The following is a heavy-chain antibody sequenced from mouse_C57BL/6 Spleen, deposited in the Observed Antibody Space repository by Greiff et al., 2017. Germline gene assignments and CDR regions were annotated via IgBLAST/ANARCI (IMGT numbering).Heavy chain of an antibody. CDR3: ARLGRDY. CDR1: GYTFTSYW. CDR2: IDPSDSYT. V-gene: IGHV1-50*01. J-gene: IGHJ2*01. Sequence: QVQVKQPGAELVKPGASVKLSCKASGYTFTSYWMQWVKQRPGQGLEWIGEIDPSDSYTNYNQKFKGKATLTVDTSSSTAYMQLSSLTSEDSAVYYCARLGRDYWGQGTTLTVSS.